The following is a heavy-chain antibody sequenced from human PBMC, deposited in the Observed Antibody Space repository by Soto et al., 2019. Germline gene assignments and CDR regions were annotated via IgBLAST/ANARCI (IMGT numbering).Heavy chain of an antibody. CDR1: GGSIRSGDYY. CDR2: IYYNGNT. D-gene: IGHD6-19*01. Sequence: QVQLQESGPGLVKASQTLSLTCTVSGGSIRSGDYYWSWIRQHPGKGLEWIGYIYYNGNTYYNPSLKSRLTISIDTSKNQFSLELSSVTAADTAVYYCARFSFGWYRPFDFWGQGTLVIASS. CDR3: ARFSFGWYRPFDF. J-gene: IGHJ4*02. V-gene: IGHV4-31*03.